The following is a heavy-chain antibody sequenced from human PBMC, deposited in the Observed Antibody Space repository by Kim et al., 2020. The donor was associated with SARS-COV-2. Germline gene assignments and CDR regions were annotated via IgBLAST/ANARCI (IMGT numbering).Heavy chain of an antibody. J-gene: IGHJ4*02. V-gene: IGHV3-21*01. CDR3: ARGPPPPGDFDS. Sequence: YYADSVKGRFTISRDNVRNSLYLEMKSLRGEDTAIYFCARGPPPPGDFDSWGQGTPVNVSS.